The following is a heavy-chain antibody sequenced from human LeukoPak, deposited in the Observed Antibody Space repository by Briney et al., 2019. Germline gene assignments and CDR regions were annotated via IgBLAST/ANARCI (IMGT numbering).Heavy chain of an antibody. Sequence: SETLSLTCTVSGGSISGSTYFWGWIRQPPGKGLEWIGTIYHTGTTYYNPSLQSRVTISVDTSKNQFSLNLSSVTATDTAVYFCARHYTLVTAPGAYYMDVWGKGTTVTVSS. J-gene: IGHJ6*03. CDR3: ARHYTLVTAPGAYYMDV. CDR1: GGSISGSTYF. D-gene: IGHD6-13*01. CDR2: IYHTGTT. V-gene: IGHV4-39*01.